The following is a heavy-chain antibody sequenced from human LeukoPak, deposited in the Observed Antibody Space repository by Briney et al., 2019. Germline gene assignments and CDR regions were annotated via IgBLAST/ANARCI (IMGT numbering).Heavy chain of an antibody. Sequence: PGGSLRLSCTASGFTFSNYWMTWVRQAPGKGLEWVANIKQDGSEKYYVDSVKGRFTISRDNAKNSLYLQMNSLRAEDTAVYYCARWGSSWYDAFDIWGQGTMVTVSS. D-gene: IGHD6-13*01. CDR3: ARWGSSWYDAFDI. CDR2: IKQDGSEK. J-gene: IGHJ3*02. V-gene: IGHV3-7*01. CDR1: GFTFSNYW.